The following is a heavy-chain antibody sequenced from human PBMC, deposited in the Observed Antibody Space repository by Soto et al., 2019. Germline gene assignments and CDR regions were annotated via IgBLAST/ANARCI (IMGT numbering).Heavy chain of an antibody. D-gene: IGHD3-22*01. CDR3: AREADFASSGYVLDY. CDR1: GFTFSGFS. Sequence: GGSLRLSCAASGFTFSGFSMNWVRQAPGKGLEWVSSVTSSPSSMFYADSVKGRFTISRDDAKDSLFLQMNSLRADDTAVYYCAREADFASSGYVLDYWGLGTLVTVS. J-gene: IGHJ4*02. V-gene: IGHV3-21*01. CDR2: VTSSPSSM.